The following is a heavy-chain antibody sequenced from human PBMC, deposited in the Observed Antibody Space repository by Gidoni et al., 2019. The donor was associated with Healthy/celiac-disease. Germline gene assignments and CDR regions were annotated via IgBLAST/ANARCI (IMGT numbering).Heavy chain of an antibody. CDR3: ATGTYSGSYYRPPAVEDAFDI. CDR2: ISYDGSNK. J-gene: IGHJ3*02. D-gene: IGHD1-26*01. V-gene: IGHV3-30*03. Sequence: QVQLVASGGGVFQPGMSRSLSGAAYGFTFSSYGIPRPRQAPGKGLEWVAVISYDGSNKYYADSVKGRFTISRDNSKNTLYLQMNSLRAEDTAVYYCATGTYSGSYYRPPAVEDAFDIWGQGTMVTVSS. CDR1: GFTFSSYG.